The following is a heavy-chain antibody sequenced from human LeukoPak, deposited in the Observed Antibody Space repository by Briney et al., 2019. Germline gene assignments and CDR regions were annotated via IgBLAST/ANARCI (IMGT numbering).Heavy chain of an antibody. CDR1: GGSISSSSYY. D-gene: IGHD1-26*01. J-gene: IGHJ4*02. CDR2: IYYSGST. V-gene: IGHV4-39*07. CDR3: ARGGGSYYSDFDY. Sequence: SETLSLTCTVSGGSISSSSYYWGWIRQSPGKGLEWIGSIYYSGSTYYNPSLKSRVTISVDTSKNQFSLKLSSVTAADTAVYYCARGGGSYYSDFDYWGQGTLVTVSS.